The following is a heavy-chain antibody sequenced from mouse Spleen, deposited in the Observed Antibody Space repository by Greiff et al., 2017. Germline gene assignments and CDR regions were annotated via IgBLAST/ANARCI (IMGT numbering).Heavy chain of an antibody. D-gene: IGHD2-4*01. CDR1: GYTFTSYD. V-gene: IGHV1-85*01. J-gene: IGHJ1*01. Sequence: QVQLKQSGPELVKPGASVKLSCKASGYTFTSYDINWVKQRPGQGLEWIGWIYPRDGSTKYNEKFKGKATLTVDTSSSTAYMELHSLTSEDSAVYFCARSDYDYGHWYFDVWGAGTTVTVSS. CDR2: IYPRDGST. CDR3: ARSDYDYGHWYFDV.